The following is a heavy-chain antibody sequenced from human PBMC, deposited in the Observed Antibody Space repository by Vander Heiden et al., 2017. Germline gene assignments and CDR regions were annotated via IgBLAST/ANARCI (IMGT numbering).Heavy chain of an antibody. D-gene: IGHD5-12*01. J-gene: IGHJ4*02. CDR1: GSTFSSYA. CDR2: ISGSGGST. Sequence: EVQLLESGGGLVQPGGSLRLSCAASGSTFSSYAMSWVRQAPGKGLEWVSAISGSGGSTYYADSVKGRFTISRDNSKNTLYLQMNSLRAEDTAVYYCAKDPGPATRWLQLREYFDYWGQGTLVTVSS. CDR3: AKDPGPATRWLQLREYFDY. V-gene: IGHV3-23*01.